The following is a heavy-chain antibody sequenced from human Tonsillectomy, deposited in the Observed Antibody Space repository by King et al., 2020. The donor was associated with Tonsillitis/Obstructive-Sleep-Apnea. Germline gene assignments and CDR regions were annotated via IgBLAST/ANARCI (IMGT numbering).Heavy chain of an antibody. CDR2: ISYDGSNK. V-gene: IGHV3-30*04. CDR1: GFTFSDYA. J-gene: IGHJ2*01. D-gene: IGHD2-2*01. CDR3: TRPSGVHCSSTCCYSWYFDV. Sequence: VQLVESGGGVVQPGRSLRLSCAASGFTFSDYAMHWVRQAPGKGLEWVAVISYDGSNKYYADSVKGRFTISRDNSKNTLYLQMNSLRAEDTAVYYCTRPSGVHCSSTCCYSWYFDVWGRGTLVTVSS.